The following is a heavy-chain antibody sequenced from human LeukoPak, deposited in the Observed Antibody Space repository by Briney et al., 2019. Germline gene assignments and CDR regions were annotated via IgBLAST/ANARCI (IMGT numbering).Heavy chain of an antibody. V-gene: IGHV4-59*01. J-gene: IGHJ4*02. CDR1: GGSISSYY. CDR2: IYYGGST. Sequence: SETLSLTCTVSGGSISSYYWSWIRQPPGKGLEWIGYIYYGGSTNYNPSLKSRVTISVDTSKNQFSLKLTSLTAADTAVYYCARAGVSSGYWSLWGQGTLVTVSS. D-gene: IGHD3-22*01. CDR3: ARAGVSSGYWSL.